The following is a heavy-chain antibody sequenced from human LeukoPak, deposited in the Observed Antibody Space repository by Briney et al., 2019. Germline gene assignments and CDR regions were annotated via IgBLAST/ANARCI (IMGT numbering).Heavy chain of an antibody. J-gene: IGHJ6*02. CDR3: ARGGGLDV. V-gene: IGHV3-7*03. CDR2: INHNGNVN. Sequence: GGSLRLSCAASGFTFRDYGMSWVRQAPGKGLEWVASINHNGNVNYYVDSVKGRFTISRDNAKNSLYLQMSNLRAEDTAVYFCARGGGLDVWGQGATVTVSS. CDR1: GFTFRDYG. D-gene: IGHD3-16*01.